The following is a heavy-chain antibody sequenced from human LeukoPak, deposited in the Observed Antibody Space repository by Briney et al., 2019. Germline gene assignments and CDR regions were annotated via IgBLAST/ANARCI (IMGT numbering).Heavy chain of an antibody. CDR3: ASGPLYYDFWSGYYFFDY. V-gene: IGHV1-18*01. J-gene: IGHJ4*02. CDR1: GYTFTSYG. D-gene: IGHD3-3*01. CDR2: ISAYNGNT. Sequence: GASVKVSCKASGYTFTSYGISWVRQAPGQGLEWMGWISAYNGNTNYAQKLQGRVTMTTDTSTSTAYMELRSLRSDDTAVYYCASGPLYYDFWSGYYFFDYWGQGTLVTVSS.